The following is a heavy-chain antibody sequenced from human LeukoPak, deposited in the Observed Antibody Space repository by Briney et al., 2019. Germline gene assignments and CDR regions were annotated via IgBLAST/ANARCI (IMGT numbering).Heavy chain of an antibody. CDR1: GYTFTSYY. J-gene: IGHJ3*02. CDR2: INPSGGST. V-gene: IGHV1-46*01. CDR3: ARSGTHDAFDI. Sequence: GASVKVSCKASGYTFTSYYMHWVRQAPGQGLEWMGIINPSGGSTSYAQKFQGRVTMTRDTSTSTVYVELSSLRSEDTAVYYCARSGTHDAFDIWGQGTMVTVSS. D-gene: IGHD1-1*01.